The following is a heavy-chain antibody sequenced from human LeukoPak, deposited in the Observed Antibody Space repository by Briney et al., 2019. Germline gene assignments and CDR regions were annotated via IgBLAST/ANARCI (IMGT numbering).Heavy chain of an antibody. Sequence: SETLSLTCTVSGGSISSGGYYWSWIRQHPGKGLEWIGYIYHSGSTYYNPSLKSRVTISVDTSKNQFSLKLSSVTAADTAVYYCAREETPIYDSSGYYYDYWGQGTLVTVSS. D-gene: IGHD3-22*01. CDR2: IYHSGST. CDR3: AREETPIYDSSGYYYDY. J-gene: IGHJ4*02. CDR1: GGSISSGGYY. V-gene: IGHV4-31*03.